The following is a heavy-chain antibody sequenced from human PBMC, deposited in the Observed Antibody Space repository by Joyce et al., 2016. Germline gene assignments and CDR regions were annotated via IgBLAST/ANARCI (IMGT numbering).Heavy chain of an antibody. D-gene: IGHD3-10*01. J-gene: IGHJ4*02. CDR2: ISGSGGVA. Sequence: EVQLLESGGGLVQPGGYLRLSCAASGFTFSNFAMRWGRQAPGKGLEWVSSISGSGGVAKYADSVKGRFTISRDNSKNTLFLEMSSLRVEDMAVYYCARGLFGSNWGDYWGQGTLVTVSS. CDR3: ARGLFGSNWGDY. CDR1: GFTFSNFA. V-gene: IGHV3-23*01.